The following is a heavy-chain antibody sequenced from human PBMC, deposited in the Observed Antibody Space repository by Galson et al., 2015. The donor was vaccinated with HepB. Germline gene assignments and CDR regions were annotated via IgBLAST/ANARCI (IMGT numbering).Heavy chain of an antibody. Sequence: SLRLSCAASGFTFSDYRMNWVRQPPGKGLGWISYIGRSSTPYYAESVKGRFTISRDNAKNSLYLQMNSLRAEDTAVYYCAKAKGDSSGYPLLDSWGQGTLVTVSS. CDR1: GFTFSDYR. D-gene: IGHD5-18*01. J-gene: IGHJ4*02. V-gene: IGHV3-48*01. CDR2: IGRSSTP. CDR3: AKAKGDSSGYPLLDS.